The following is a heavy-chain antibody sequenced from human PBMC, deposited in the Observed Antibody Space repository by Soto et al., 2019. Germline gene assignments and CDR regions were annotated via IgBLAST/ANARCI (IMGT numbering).Heavy chain of an antibody. CDR1: GGSISSYY. CDR3: ARHQDYYGSGSYYYGMDV. D-gene: IGHD3-10*01. CDR2: IYYSGST. J-gene: IGHJ6*02. Sequence: QVQLQESGPGLVKPSETLSLTCTVSGGSISSYYWSWIRQPPGKGLEWIGYIYYSGSTNYNPSLKSLVPISVATSKYQFSLELSSVTAADTAVYYCARHQDYYGSGSYYYGMDVWGQGTTVTVSS. V-gene: IGHV4-59*08.